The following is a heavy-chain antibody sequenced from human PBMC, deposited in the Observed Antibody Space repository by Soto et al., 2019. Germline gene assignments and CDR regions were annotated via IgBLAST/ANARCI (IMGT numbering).Heavy chain of an antibody. V-gene: IGHV4-31*03. Sequence: SETLSLTCTVSGGSVSSGGYYWNWIRQHPVKGLEWLGYIHDSGHSYYKPSLKSRLTISLDTAKNQFSLRLSAVTAADTALYYCAREPPRSCDGSRCLYYFDDSGQGTQVTVSS. CDR1: GGSVSSGGYY. J-gene: IGHJ4*02. CDR3: AREPPRSCDGSRCLYYFDD. CDR2: IHDSGHS. D-gene: IGHD2-21*01.